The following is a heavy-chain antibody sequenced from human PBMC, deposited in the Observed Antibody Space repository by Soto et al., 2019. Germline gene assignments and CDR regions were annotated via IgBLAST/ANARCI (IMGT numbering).Heavy chain of an antibody. D-gene: IGHD3-10*01. CDR2: ISGSGGRA. Sequence: GGSLILSCAAPGFTFSSYAISWVRQAPGKGLEWVSAISGSGGRAYYADSVKGRFTISRDNSKSTLYLQMNSLRAEDTAVYYCAKSPGEHYYYYYMDVWGKGTTVTVSS. CDR3: AKSPGEHYYYYYMDV. J-gene: IGHJ6*03. V-gene: IGHV3-23*01. CDR1: GFTFSSYA.